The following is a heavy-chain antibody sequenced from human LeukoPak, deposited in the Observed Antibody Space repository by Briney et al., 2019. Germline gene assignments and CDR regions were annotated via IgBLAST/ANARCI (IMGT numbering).Heavy chain of an antibody. CDR1: GHTLRDFS. Sequence: VASVKVSCKAFGHTLRDFSIHWVRQAPGKGLEWMGGYDPEDDERIYSEKFLGRVTLTEDTSTDTAYMELTSLRSDDTAVYYCSKETAGNYWGQGTLVTVSS. V-gene: IGHV1-24*01. CDR3: SKETAGNY. J-gene: IGHJ4*02. CDR2: YDPEDDER. D-gene: IGHD3-10*01.